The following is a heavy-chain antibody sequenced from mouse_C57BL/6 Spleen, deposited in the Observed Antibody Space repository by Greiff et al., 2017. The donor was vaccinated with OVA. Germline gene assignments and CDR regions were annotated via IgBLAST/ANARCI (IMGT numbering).Heavy chain of an antibody. CDR3: ASTVVAHMDY. D-gene: IGHD1-1*01. V-gene: IGHV1-61*01. J-gene: IGHJ4*01. CDR1: GYTFTSYW. CDR2: IYPSDSET. Sequence: QVQLQQPGAELVRPGSSVKLSCKASGYTFTSYWMDWVKQRPGQGLEWIGNIYPSDSETHYNQKFKDKATLTVDKSSSTAYMQLSSLTSEDSAVYYCASTVVAHMDYWGQGTSVTVSS.